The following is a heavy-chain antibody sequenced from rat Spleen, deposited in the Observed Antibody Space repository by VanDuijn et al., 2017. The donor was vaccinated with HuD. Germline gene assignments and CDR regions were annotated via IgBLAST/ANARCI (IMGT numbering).Heavy chain of an antibody. CDR1: GFTFSDYY. V-gene: IGHV5-22*01. Sequence: EVQLVESGGGLVQPGRSMKLSCAVSGFTFSDYYMAWVRQAPKKGLEWVASISYEGSSTYYGDSVKGRFTISRDNAKSTLFLQMNSLRSEDTATYYCTRPDSAIYVMDAWGQGASVTVSS. CDR2: ISYEGSST. J-gene: IGHJ4*01. CDR3: TRPDSAIYVMDA. D-gene: IGHD4-3*01.